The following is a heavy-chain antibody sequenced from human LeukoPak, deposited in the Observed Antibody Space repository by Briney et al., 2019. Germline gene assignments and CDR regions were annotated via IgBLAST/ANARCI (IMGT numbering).Heavy chain of an antibody. CDR3: ARGWVAGVVRGLPPRYYFDY. J-gene: IGHJ4*02. Sequence: SETLSLTCTVSGYSISSGYYWGWIRQPPGKGLEWIGSIYHSGSTYYNPSLKSRVTISVDTSKNQFSLKLSSVTAADTAVYYCARGWVAGVVRGLPPRYYFDYWGQGTLVTVSP. CDR1: GYSISSGYY. V-gene: IGHV4-38-2*02. CDR2: IYHSGST. D-gene: IGHD3-10*01.